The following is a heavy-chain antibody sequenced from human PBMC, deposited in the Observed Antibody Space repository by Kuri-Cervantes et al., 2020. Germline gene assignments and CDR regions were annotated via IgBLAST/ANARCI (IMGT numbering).Heavy chain of an antibody. CDR3: AKAGYSGYDPFED. CDR1: GFTFSSYW. J-gene: IGHJ4*02. CDR2: IKQDGREK. Sequence: GESLKISCAASGFTFSSYWMSWVRQAPGKGLEWVANIKQDGREKYYVDSVKGRFTISRDNSKNSLYLQMNSLRTEDTALYYCAKAGYSGYDPFEDWGQGTLITVSS. D-gene: IGHD5-12*01. V-gene: IGHV3-7*03.